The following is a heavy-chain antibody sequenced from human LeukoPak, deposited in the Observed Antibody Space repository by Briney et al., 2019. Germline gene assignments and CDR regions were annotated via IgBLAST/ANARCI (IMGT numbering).Heavy chain of an antibody. Sequence: SETLSLTCTVSGGSISSYYWSWIRQPPGKGPEWIGYIYYSGSTNYNPSLKSRVTISVDTSKNQFSLKLSSVTAADTAVYYCARGTSGSYPADYFDYWGQGTLVTVSS. D-gene: IGHD1-26*01. J-gene: IGHJ4*02. CDR1: GGSISSYY. CDR2: IYYSGST. V-gene: IGHV4-59*01. CDR3: ARGTSGSYPADYFDY.